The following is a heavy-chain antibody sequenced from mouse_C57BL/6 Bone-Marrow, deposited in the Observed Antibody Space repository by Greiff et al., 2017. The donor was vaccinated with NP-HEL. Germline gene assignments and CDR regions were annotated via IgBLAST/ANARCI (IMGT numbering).Heavy chain of an antibody. J-gene: IGHJ4*01. CDR2: ISSGGSYT. Sequence: EVQVVESGGDLVKPGGSLKLSCAASGFTFSSYGMSWVRQTPDKRLEWVATISSGGSYTYYPDSVKGRFTISRDNAKNTLYLQMSSLKSEDTAMYYCARHLDYWGQGTSVTVSS. CDR1: GFTFSSYG. V-gene: IGHV5-6*01. CDR3: ARHLDY.